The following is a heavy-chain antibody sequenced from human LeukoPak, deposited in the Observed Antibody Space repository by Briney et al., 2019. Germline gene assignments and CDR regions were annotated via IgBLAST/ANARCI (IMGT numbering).Heavy chain of an antibody. V-gene: IGHV4-38-2*02. J-gene: IGHJ4*02. CDR1: GYSISSGYY. CDR3: ARAGYGDSDFDY. D-gene: IGHD4-17*01. CDR2: IYHSGNT. Sequence: PSETLSLTCTVSGYSISSGYYWGWIRQPPGKGLEWIANIYHSGNTYYNPSLKSRVTISVDTSKNQFSLKLNSVTAADTAVYYCARAGYGDSDFDYWGQGTLVTVSS.